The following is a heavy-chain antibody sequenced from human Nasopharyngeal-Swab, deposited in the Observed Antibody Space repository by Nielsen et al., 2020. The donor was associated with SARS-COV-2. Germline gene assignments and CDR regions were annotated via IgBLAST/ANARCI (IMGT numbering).Heavy chain of an antibody. CDR1: GFTFDDYA. D-gene: IGHD6-19*01. CDR3: AKIGGSGWYADAFDI. CDR2: ISWNSGSI. V-gene: IGHV3-9*01. J-gene: IGHJ3*02. Sequence: GGSLRLSCAASGFTFDDYAMHWVRQAPGKGLEWVSGISWNSGSIGYADSVKGRFTISRDNAKNSLYLQMNSLRAEDTALYYCAKIGGSGWYADAFDIGGKGQWSPSLQ.